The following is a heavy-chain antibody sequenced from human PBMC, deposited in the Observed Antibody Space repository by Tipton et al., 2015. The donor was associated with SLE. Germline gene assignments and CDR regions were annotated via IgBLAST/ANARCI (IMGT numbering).Heavy chain of an antibody. CDR2: ITTYNDNT. CDR3: ARGTTSGDWFDP. J-gene: IGHJ5*02. V-gene: IGHV1-18*01. Sequence: QLVQSGAEVKKPGASVKVSCKASGYRFTDYAISWVRQAPGQGLEWMGLITTYNDNTIYAQNLQGRVTMTRETSTKTAYMELRTLRSDDTAVFYCARGTTSGDWFDPWGQGTLVTVSS. D-gene: IGHD2-2*01. CDR1: GYRFTDYA.